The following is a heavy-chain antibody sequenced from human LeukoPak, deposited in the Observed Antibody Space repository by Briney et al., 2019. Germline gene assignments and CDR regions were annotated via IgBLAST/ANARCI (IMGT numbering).Heavy chain of an antibody. CDR2: ISFDGSNK. Sequence: PGGSLRLSCAASGFTFSSYGMHWVRQAPGKGLEWVAVISFDGSNKYYADSVKGRFTISRDNSKNTLFLQMNSLRAEDTAVYYCAKDVSPYGGRCYGEWGQGTLVTVSS. D-gene: IGHD2-15*01. J-gene: IGHJ4*02. CDR3: AKDVSPYGGRCYGE. CDR1: GFTFSSYG. V-gene: IGHV3-30*18.